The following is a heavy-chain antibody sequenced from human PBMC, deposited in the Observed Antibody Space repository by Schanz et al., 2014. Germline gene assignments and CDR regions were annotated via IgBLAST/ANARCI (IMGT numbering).Heavy chain of an antibody. V-gene: IGHV3-23*04. CDR3: AKHVRSLTGNDY. Sequence: EVQLVESGGGMVQPGGSLRLSCAASGFTFSNYAMHWVRQAPGKGLEWVSGIGGSGDSTHYADSVKGRFIISRDNSKNTLYLQVNSLRAEDTAVYYCAKHVRSLTGNDYWGQGTLVTVSS. CDR2: IGGSGDST. J-gene: IGHJ4*02. CDR1: GFTFSNYA. D-gene: IGHD3-9*01.